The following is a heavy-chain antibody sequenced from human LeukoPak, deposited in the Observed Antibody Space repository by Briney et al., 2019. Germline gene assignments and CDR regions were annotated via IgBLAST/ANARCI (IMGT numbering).Heavy chain of an antibody. J-gene: IGHJ4*02. CDR2: ISSRGTTT. Sequence: KAGGSLRLSCLASGFTFRDYYMTWIRQAPGKGLEWISFISSRGTTTDYADSVKGRFTISRDNANSTLFLQMNSLRAEDTAVYYCARDRGSNNYSDQWGQGTLVTVSS. V-gene: IGHV3-11*01. D-gene: IGHD3-22*01. CDR3: ARDRGSNNYSDQ. CDR1: GFTFRDYY.